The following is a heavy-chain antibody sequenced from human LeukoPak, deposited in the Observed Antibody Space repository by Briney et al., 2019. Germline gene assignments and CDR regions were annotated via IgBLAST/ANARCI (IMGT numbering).Heavy chain of an antibody. J-gene: IGHJ3*02. D-gene: IGHD3-10*01. CDR3: ARPRGRPGVDAFDI. Sequence: PSETLSLTCAVYGGSFSGYYWSWIRQPPGKGLEWIGEINHSGSTNYNPSLKSRVTISVDTSKNQFSLKLSSVTAADTAVYYCARPRGRPGVDAFDIWGQGTMVTVSS. CDR2: INHSGST. CDR1: GGSFSGYY. V-gene: IGHV4-34*01.